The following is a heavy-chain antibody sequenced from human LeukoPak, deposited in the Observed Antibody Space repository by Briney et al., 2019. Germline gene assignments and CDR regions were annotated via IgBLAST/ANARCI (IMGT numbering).Heavy chain of an antibody. CDR3: ARVKDCSSTSCFYYYYYMDV. CDR1: GFTFSDYY. D-gene: IGHD2-2*01. J-gene: IGHJ6*03. CDR2: ISSSGSTI. Sequence: GGSLRLSCAASGFTFSDYYMSWIRQAPGKGLEWVSYISSSGSTIYYADSVKGRFTISRDNAKNSLYLQMNSLRAEDTAAYYCARVKDCSSTSCFYYYYYMDVWGKGTTVTVSS. V-gene: IGHV3-11*01.